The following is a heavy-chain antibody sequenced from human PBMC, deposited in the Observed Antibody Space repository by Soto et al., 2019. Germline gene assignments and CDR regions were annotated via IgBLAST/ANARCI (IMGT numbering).Heavy chain of an antibody. CDR1: GYTFTSYG. D-gene: IGHD2-21*02. V-gene: IGHV1-18*04. CDR3: ARRQVVVTAIDAFDI. J-gene: IGHJ3*02. Sequence: ASVKVSCKASGYTFTSYGISWVRQAPGQGLEGMGWISAYNGNTNYAQKLQGRVTMTTDTSTSTAYMELRSLRSDDTAVYYCARRQVVVTAIDAFDIWGQGTMVTVSS. CDR2: ISAYNGNT.